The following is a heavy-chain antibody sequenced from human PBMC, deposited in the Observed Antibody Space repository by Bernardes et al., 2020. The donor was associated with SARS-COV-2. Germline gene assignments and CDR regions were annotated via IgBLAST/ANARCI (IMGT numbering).Heavy chain of an antibody. J-gene: IGHJ6*02. Sequence: SETLSLTCTVSGGSISTYHWSWIRQSPGKGLEWIGYIYRGNTNYNPSLRSRVTISVDTSKNQFSLKLNSVTAADTAVYYCARAPTIFGPDYGMDVWGQGTMVTVSS. D-gene: IGHD3-3*01. CDR1: GGSISTYH. V-gene: IGHV4-59*01. CDR3: ARAPTIFGPDYGMDV. CDR2: IYRGNT.